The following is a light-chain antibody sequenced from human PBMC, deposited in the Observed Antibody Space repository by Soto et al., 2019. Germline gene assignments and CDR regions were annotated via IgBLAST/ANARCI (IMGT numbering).Light chain of an antibody. V-gene: IGKV1-27*01. Sequence: DIPMTQSPSSLSASVGDRVTITCRASQGISTYLAWYQQKAGKVPKVLIYGASTLQSGVPSRFRGSGSATDFTLTISSLQPEDVGTYYCQKYNSAPLTFGGGTKVEIK. CDR2: GAS. CDR3: QKYNSAPLT. J-gene: IGKJ4*01. CDR1: QGISTY.